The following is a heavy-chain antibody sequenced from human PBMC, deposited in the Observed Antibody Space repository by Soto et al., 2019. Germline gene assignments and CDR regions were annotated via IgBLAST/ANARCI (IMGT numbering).Heavy chain of an antibody. D-gene: IGHD1-26*01. Sequence: PSETLSLTCTVSSGSISSYYWSWIRQPPGKGLEWIWYIYYSGSTNYIPSLKSRVTISVDTSKNQFSLKLSSVTAADTAVYYCARRWGDAFDFWGQGTMVTVS. V-gene: IGHV4-59*01. CDR2: IYYSGST. J-gene: IGHJ3*01. CDR1: SGSISSYY. CDR3: ARRWGDAFDF.